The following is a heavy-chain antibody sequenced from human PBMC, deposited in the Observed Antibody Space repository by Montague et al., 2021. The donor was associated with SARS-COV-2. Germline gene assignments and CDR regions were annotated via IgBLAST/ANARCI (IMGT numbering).Heavy chain of an antibody. CDR3: ARGDSSGPGEC. V-gene: IGHV4-59*08. D-gene: IGHD3-22*01. CDR1: GGSLNNYF. CDR2: ISDSAGT. J-gene: IGHJ4*02. Sequence: SETLSLTCTVSGGSLNNYFWSWIRQPPGKGLEGFGYISDSAGTKYNTSLQSRVTISVDTARNQFSLKLLSVTTADTAFYYCARGDSSGPGECWGQGIL.